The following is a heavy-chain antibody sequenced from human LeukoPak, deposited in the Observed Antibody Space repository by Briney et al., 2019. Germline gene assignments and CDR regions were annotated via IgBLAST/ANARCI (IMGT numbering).Heavy chain of an antibody. Sequence: GGSLRLSCAASGFGVSRYAMSWVRQAPGKGLVWVSRINSDGRSTSYADSVKGRFTTSRDNAENTLYLQMNSLRAEDTAVYYCTRGIAAAPDYWGQGTLVTVSS. CDR3: TRGIAAAPDY. J-gene: IGHJ4*02. V-gene: IGHV3-74*01. D-gene: IGHD6-13*01. CDR2: INSDGRST. CDR1: GFGVSRYA.